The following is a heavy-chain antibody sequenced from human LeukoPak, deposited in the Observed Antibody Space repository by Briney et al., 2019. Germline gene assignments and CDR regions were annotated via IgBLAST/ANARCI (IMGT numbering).Heavy chain of an antibody. V-gene: IGHV4-59*08. CDR2: IYYSGST. CDR3: ARRGGDSSGWYSIDY. D-gene: IGHD6-19*01. CDR1: GGSISNYY. J-gene: IGHJ4*02. Sequence: SETLSLTCTVSGGSISNYYWSWIRQPPGKGLGWIGYIYYSGSTNYNPSLKSRVTISVDTSKNQFSLELTSVTAADTAVYYCARRGGDSSGWYSIDYWGQGTLVTVSS.